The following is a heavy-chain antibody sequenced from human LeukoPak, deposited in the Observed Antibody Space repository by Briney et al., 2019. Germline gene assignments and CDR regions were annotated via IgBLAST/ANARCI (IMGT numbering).Heavy chain of an antibody. V-gene: IGHV4-39*07. CDR3: ARGITVVVVITTFLRGWFDP. J-gene: IGHJ5*02. D-gene: IGHD3-22*01. CDR2: IYYSGST. CDR1: GGSISSSSYY. Sequence: PSETLSLTCTVSGGSISSSSYYWGWIRQPPGKGLEWIGSIYYSGSTYYNPSLKSRVTISVDTSKNQFSLKLSSVTAADTAVYYCARGITVVVVITTFLRGWFDPWGQGTLVTVSS.